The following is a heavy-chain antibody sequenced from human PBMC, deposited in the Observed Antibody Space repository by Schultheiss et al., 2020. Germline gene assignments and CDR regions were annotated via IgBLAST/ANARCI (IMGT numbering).Heavy chain of an antibody. CDR2: ISYDGSNK. D-gene: IGHD2-15*01. CDR3: ARFQLDCSGGSCYSGRDYYYGMDV. Sequence: GGSLRLSCAASGFTFSSYAMHWVRQAPGKGLEWVAVISYDGSNKYYADSVKGRFTISRDNSKNTLYLQMNSLRAEDTAVYYCARFQLDCSGGSCYSGRDYYYGMDVWGEGTTGTVS. V-gene: IGHV3-30*04. CDR1: GFTFSSYA. J-gene: IGHJ6*02.